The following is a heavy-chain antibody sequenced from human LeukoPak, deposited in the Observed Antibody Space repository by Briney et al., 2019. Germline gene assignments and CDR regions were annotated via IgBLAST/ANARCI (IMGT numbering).Heavy chain of an antibody. J-gene: IGHJ6*02. V-gene: IGHV4-30-2*01. Sequence: SQTLSLTCAVSGGSISSGGYSWSWIRQPPGKGLEWIGYIYHSGSTYYNPSLKSRVTISVDRSKNQFSLKLSSVTAADTAVYYCARDQIVVVPAAMSKPLYYYYGMDVWGQGTTVTVSS. CDR3: ARDQIVVVPAAMSKPLYYYYGMDV. CDR2: IYHSGST. D-gene: IGHD2-2*01. CDR1: GGSISSGGYS.